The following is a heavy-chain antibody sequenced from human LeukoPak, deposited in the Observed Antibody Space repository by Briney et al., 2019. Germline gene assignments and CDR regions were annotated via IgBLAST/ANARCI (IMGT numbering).Heavy chain of an antibody. CDR2: IKSKTDGGTT. CDR3: TTGPSAAGTIKY. CDR1: GFTFSNAW. V-gene: IGHV3-15*01. J-gene: IGHJ4*02. D-gene: IGHD6-13*01. Sequence: PGGSLRLSCAASGFTFSNAWMSWVRQAPGKGLEWVGRIKSKTDGGTTDYAAPVKGRFTISRDESKNTLYLQMNSLKTEDTAVYYCTTGPSAAGTIKYWGQGTLVTVSS.